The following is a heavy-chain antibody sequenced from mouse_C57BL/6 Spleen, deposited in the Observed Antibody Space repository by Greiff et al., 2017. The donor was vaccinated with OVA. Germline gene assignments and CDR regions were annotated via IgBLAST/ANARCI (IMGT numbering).Heavy chain of an antibody. CDR2: ISYDGSN. Sequence: EVKVEESGPGLVKPSQSLSLTCSVTGYSIPSGYYWNWIRQFPGNKLEWMGYISYDGSNNYNPSLKNRISITRDTSKNQFFLKLNSVTTEDTATYYCARGGIYYGSSSYFDYWGQGTTLTVSS. D-gene: IGHD1-1*01. J-gene: IGHJ2*01. CDR3: ARGGIYYGSSSYFDY. V-gene: IGHV3-6*01. CDR1: GYSIPSGYY.